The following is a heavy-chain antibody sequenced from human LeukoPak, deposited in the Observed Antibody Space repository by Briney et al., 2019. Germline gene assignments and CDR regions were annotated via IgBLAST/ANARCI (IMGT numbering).Heavy chain of an antibody. D-gene: IGHD1-26*01. CDR3: ARGGAHDY. V-gene: IGHV4-38-2*02. Sequence: PSETLSLTCTVSGYSISSGYYWGWIRQPPGKGLEWIGSIYHSGSPSCNPSLKSRVTISVDTSKNQFSLKLNSMTAADTAVYYCARGGAHDYWGQGTLVTVSS. CDR2: IYHSGSP. CDR1: GYSISSGYY. J-gene: IGHJ4*02.